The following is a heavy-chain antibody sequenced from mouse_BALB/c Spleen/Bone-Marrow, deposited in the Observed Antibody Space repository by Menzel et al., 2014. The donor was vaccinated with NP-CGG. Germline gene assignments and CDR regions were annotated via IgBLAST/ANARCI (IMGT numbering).Heavy chain of an antibody. D-gene: IGHD2-4*01. V-gene: IGHV1S135*01. J-gene: IGHJ2*01. CDR2: IDPFNGGT. CDR3: ARAYDFLDY. CDR1: GYSFTSYY. Sequence: VQLKESGPELMRPGASVKISCKASGYSFTSYYMHWVKLSHGKSLEWIGYIDPFNGGTSYNQKFKGKATLTVDKSSNTAYMHLSSLTSEDSAVYYCARAYDFLDYWGQGSTLTVSS.